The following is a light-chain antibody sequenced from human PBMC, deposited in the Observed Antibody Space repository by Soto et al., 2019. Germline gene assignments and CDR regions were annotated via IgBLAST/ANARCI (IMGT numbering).Light chain of an antibody. Sequence: EIVLTQSSGTLSLSPRERATLSCRASQSVSSRNLAWYQQKPGQAPRLLIYGTSSRATGIPDRFSGSGSVTHFTLTINRLEPADFAVYYCQQYSDLPYTFGQGTKLEV. CDR2: GTS. CDR3: QQYSDLPYT. CDR1: QSVSSRN. J-gene: IGKJ2*01. V-gene: IGKV3-20*01.